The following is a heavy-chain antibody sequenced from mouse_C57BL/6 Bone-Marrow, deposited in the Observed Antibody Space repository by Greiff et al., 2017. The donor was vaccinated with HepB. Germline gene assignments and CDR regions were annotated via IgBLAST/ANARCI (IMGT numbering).Heavy chain of an antibody. CDR2: IWRGGST. Sequence: QVQLQQSGPGLVQPSQSLSITCTASGFSLTSYGVHWVRQSPGKGLEWLGVIWRGGSTAYNAAFMSRLSITKDNSKSQVFFKMNSLQADDTAIYYCAICPCYYGSSCFAYWGQGTLVTVSA. V-gene: IGHV2-5*01. CDR3: AICPCYYGSSCFAY. CDR1: GFSLTSYG. J-gene: IGHJ3*01. D-gene: IGHD1-1*01.